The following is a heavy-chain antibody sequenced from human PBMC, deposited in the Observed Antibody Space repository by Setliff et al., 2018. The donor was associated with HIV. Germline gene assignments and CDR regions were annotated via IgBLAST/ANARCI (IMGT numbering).Heavy chain of an antibody. V-gene: IGHV3-23*01. J-gene: IGHJ4*02. D-gene: IGHD2-15*01. CDR3: ARDCSSGSCYAFDH. CDR2: ISSSGGST. Sequence: GGSLRLSCAASGFTFSSYAMSWVRQAPGKGLDWVSAISSSGGSTYYADSVKGRFTISRDNAKNSLYLQMNSLRAEDTAVYYCARDCSSGSCYAFDHWGQGILVTVS. CDR1: GFTFSSYA.